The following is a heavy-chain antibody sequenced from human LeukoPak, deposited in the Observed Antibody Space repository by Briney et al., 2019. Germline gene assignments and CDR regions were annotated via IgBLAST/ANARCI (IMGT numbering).Heavy chain of an antibody. CDR3: ARDGWNDDY. D-gene: IGHD1-1*01. J-gene: IGHJ4*02. CDR2: ISSSSSYI. CDR1: GFTFSSYS. V-gene: IGHV3-21*01. Sequence: GGSLRLSCAASGFTFSSYSMNWVRQAPGRVLEWFSSISSSSSYIYYADSLKVRFTISRDNAKNSLYLQMNSLRAEDTAVYYCARDGWNDDYWGQGTLGTVSS.